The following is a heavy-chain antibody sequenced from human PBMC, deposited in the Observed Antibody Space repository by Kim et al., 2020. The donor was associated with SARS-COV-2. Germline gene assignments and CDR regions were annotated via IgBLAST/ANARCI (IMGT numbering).Heavy chain of an antibody. CDR1: GFTFSSYS. D-gene: IGHD4-17*01. J-gene: IGHJ4*02. V-gene: IGHV3-21*01. CDR2: IRSSSSNI. Sequence: GGSLRLSCAASGFTFSSYSMNWVRQAPGKGLEWVSFIRSSSSNIYYADSVKGRFTISRDKAKNSLYLQMNSLTAEDTAVYYCARDMHAPPTGTTYLFRGQGTLVTVSS. CDR3: ARDMHAPPTGTTYLF.